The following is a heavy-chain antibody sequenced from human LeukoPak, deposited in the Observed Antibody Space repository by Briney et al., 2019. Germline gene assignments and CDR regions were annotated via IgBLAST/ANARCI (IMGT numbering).Heavy chain of an antibody. V-gene: IGHV4-39*07. D-gene: IGHD2-2*01. CDR1: GGSIRGSSYY. CDR2: IYYSGST. Sequence: PSETLSLTCTVSGGSIRGSSYYWGWIRQPPGKGLEWIGSIYYSGSTYYSPSLKSRVTVSVDTSKNQFSLKLSSVTAADTAVYYCARVGLDISTHLDFWGQGTLVTVSS. CDR3: ARVGLDISTHLDF. J-gene: IGHJ4*02.